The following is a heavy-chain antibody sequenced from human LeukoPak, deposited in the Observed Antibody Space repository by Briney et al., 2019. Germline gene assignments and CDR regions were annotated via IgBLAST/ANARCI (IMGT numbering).Heavy chain of an antibody. CDR2: IYTSGST. Sequence: SETLSLTCTVSGGSISSYYWSWIRQPAGKGLEWIGRIYTSGSTNYNPSLKSRVTMSVDTSKNQFSLKLSSVTAADTAVYYCARHNYDYVWGSYLYYFDYWGQGTLVTVSS. CDR1: GGSISSYY. D-gene: IGHD3-16*02. J-gene: IGHJ4*02. CDR3: ARHNYDYVWGSYLYYFDY. V-gene: IGHV4-4*07.